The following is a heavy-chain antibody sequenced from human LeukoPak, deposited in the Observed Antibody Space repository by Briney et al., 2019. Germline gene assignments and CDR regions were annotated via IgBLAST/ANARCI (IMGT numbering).Heavy chain of an antibody. CDR2: ISSSSSTI. J-gene: IGHJ4*02. D-gene: IGHD4-11*01. CDR1: GFTFSSYS. CDR3: AKGVSGPQYYFHY. V-gene: IGHV3-48*01. Sequence: GGSLRLSCAASGFTFSSYSMNWVRQAPGKGLGWVSYISSSSSTIYYADSVKGRFTISRDNAKNSLYLQMNGLRAEDTAVYYCAKGVSGPQYYFHYWGQGTLVTVSS.